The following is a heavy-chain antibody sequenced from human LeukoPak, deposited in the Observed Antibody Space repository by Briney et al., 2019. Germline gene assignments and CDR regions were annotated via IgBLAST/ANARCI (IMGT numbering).Heavy chain of an antibody. CDR2: IFHGGST. Sequence: SGTLSLTCAVSGGSISSNNWWSWVRQPPGKGLEWIGEIFHGGSTNYSPSLKSRVTLSLDKSKNQFSLRLTSVTAADTAVYYCAKSPIAAAGIDYFQYWGQGNPGHRLL. CDR1: GGSISSNNW. V-gene: IGHV4-4*02. D-gene: IGHD6-13*01. J-gene: IGHJ1*01. CDR3: AKSPIAAAGIDYFQY.